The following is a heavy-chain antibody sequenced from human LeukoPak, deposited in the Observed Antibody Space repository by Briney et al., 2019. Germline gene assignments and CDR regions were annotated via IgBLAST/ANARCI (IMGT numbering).Heavy chain of an antibody. V-gene: IGHV3-7*01. D-gene: IGHD3-10*01. Sequence: SGGSLRLSCTASGFTFSTYWMSWVRQAPGKGLEWVANTREDGSEKYYVDSVKGRFTISRDNAKNLLYLQMNSLRAEDTAVYYCARELAGHYYGSGSSFDYWGQGTLVTVSS. CDR3: ARELAGHYYGSGSSFDY. J-gene: IGHJ4*02. CDR2: TREDGSEK. CDR1: GFTFSTYW.